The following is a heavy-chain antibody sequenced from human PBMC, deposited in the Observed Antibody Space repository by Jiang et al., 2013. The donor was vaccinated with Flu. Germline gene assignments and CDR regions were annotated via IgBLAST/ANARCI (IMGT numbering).Heavy chain of an antibody. V-gene: IGHV3-48*03. J-gene: IGHJ4*02. Sequence: LSCAASGLTFKNQCHDLGPPGSSEGAWNGVSYISTSGSTIYYADSVKGRFTISRDKAKNSVYLHMTSLRAEDSGVYYCARGFVNMVDYWGQGTLVTVSS. D-gene: IGHD3-10*01. CDR3: ARGFVNMVDY. CDR2: ISTSGSTI. CDR1: GLTFKNQC.